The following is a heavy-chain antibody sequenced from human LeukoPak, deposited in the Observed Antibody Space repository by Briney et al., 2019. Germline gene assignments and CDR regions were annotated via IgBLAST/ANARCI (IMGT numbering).Heavy chain of an antibody. J-gene: IGHJ4*02. CDR3: ARGRIEYSSSWFDY. Sequence: GASVKVSCKASGYTFTSYDINWVRQATGQGLEWMGWMNPNSGNTGYAQKFQGRVTMTRNTSISTAYMELSSLRSEDTAVYYCARGRIEYSSSWFDYWGQGTLVTVSS. V-gene: IGHV1-8*01. D-gene: IGHD6-13*01. CDR1: GYTFTSYD. CDR2: MNPNSGNT.